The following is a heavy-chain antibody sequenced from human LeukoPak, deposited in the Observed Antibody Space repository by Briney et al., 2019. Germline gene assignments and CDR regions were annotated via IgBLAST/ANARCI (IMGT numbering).Heavy chain of an antibody. CDR2: ISYDGSNK. CDR1: GFTFSSYG. J-gene: IGHJ4*02. D-gene: IGHD2-21*01. CDR3: AKGGEGY. Sequence: GRSLRLSCAASGFTFSSYGMHWVRQAPGKGLEWVAVISYDGSNKYYADPVKGRFTISRDNSKYTLYLQMNSLRAEDTAVYYCAKGGEGYWGQGTLVTVSS. V-gene: IGHV3-30*18.